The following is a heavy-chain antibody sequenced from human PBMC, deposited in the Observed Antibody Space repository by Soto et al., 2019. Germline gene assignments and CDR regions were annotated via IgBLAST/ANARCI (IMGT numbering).Heavy chain of an antibody. J-gene: IGHJ5*02. CDR3: ARGKRITMVRGVRAGGWFDP. CDR2: ISAYNGNT. V-gene: IGHV1-18*04. Sequence: ASVKVSCKASGYTFTIYGISCVLQSPLQWLDWMGWISAYNGNTNYAQKLQGRVTMTTDTSTSTAYMELRSLRSDDTAVYYCARGKRITMVRGVRAGGWFDPWGQGTLVTVSS. CDR1: GYTFTIYG. D-gene: IGHD3-10*01.